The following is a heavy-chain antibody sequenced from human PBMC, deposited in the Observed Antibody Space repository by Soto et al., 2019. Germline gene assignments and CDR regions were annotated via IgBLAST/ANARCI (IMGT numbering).Heavy chain of an antibody. CDR3: ARDSRRRINYGSVTFDP. D-gene: IGHD3-10*01. Sequence: QVQLVESGGGVVQPGRSLRLSCAASGFTFSSFAMHWVRQAPGKGLEWVAVISYDGSNKYYADSVKGRFTISRDNSKNTLYLQMNSLTAEDTAVYYCARDSRRRINYGSVTFDPWGQGTLVTVSS. J-gene: IGHJ5*02. V-gene: IGHV3-30-3*01. CDR2: ISYDGSNK. CDR1: GFTFSSFA.